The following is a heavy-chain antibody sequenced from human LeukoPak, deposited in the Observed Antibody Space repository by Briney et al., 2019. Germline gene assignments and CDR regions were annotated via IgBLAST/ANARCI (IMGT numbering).Heavy chain of an antibody. CDR1: GFTFSSYW. D-gene: IGHD1-26*01. J-gene: IGHJ4*02. CDR3: VRDRGSYRPIDY. CDR2: IKEDGSEK. V-gene: IGHV3-7*01. Sequence: GGSLRLSCAASGFTFSSYWMSWVRQAPGKGLEWVANIKEDGSEKYYVDSVKGRFTISRDNAKNSLYLQMNSLRAEDTAVYYCVRDRGSYRPIDYWGQGTLVTVSS.